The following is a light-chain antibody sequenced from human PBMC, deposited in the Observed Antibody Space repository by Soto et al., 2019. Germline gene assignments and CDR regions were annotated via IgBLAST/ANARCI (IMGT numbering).Light chain of an antibody. J-gene: IGKJ4*01. CDR2: DAS. Sequence: EIVLTQSPATLSLSPGERATLSCRASQSVSSYLAWYQQRPGQAPRLLIYDASNRATGIPARFSGSGSGTDFTLTISSLEPKDFAIYYCQQRSGWPPTFGGGTKVEIK. V-gene: IGKV3-11*01. CDR3: QQRSGWPPT. CDR1: QSVSSY.